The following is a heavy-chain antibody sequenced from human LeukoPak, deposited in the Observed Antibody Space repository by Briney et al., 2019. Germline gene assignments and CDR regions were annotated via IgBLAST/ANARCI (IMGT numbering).Heavy chain of an antibody. J-gene: IGHJ4*02. CDR3: ARALSREEGLFDC. CDR1: GYTLTELS. V-gene: IGHV1-24*01. Sequence: ASVKVSCKVSGYTLTELSMHWVRQAPGKGLEWMGGFDPEDGETIYAQKFQGRVTMTRDTSTSTVYMELSSLRSEDTAVYYCARALSREEGLFDCWGQETLVTVSS. CDR2: FDPEDGET.